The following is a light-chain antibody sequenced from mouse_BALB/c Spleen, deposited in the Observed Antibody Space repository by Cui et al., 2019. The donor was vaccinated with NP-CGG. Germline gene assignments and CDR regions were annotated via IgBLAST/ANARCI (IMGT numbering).Light chain of an antibody. J-gene: IGLJ1*01. CDR3: ALWYSNHWV. CDR2: GTN. V-gene: IGLV1*01. Sequence: QAVVPQELPLTTSPGETVTLTCPSSTGTVTTSNYANWVQEKPDHLFTGLIGGTNNRAPGVPARFSGSLIGDKAALTITGAQTEDEAIYFCALWYSNHWVFGGGTKLTVL. CDR1: TGTVTTSNY.